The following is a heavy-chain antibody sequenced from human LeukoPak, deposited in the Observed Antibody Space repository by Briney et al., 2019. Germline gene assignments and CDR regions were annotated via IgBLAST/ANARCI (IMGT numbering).Heavy chain of an antibody. J-gene: IGHJ4*02. CDR1: GFTFSSYE. CDR3: ARGARGDGYNLDYYFDC. V-gene: IGHV3-48*03. CDR2: ISSSGSTI. Sequence: GGSLRLSCAASGFTFSSYEMNWVRQAPGKGLEWVSYISSSGSTIYYADSVKGRFTISRDNAKNSLYLQMNSLRAEDTAVYYCARGARGDGYNLDYYFDCWGQGTLVTVSS. D-gene: IGHD5-24*01.